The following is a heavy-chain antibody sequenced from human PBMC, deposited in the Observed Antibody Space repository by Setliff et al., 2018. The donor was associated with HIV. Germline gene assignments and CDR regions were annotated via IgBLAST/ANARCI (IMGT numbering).Heavy chain of an antibody. Sequence: SVKVSCKASGTSFNIYAISWVRQAPGQGLEWMGGIIPMFGTTDYAQKFQGRIMITTDESTTTAYMELSSLRSEDTAVYYCARYYYARRDGYNSYFDNWGQGTLGTVSS. CDR3: ARYYYARRDGYNSYFDN. CDR1: GTSFNIYA. D-gene: IGHD3-10*01. CDR2: IIPMFGTT. V-gene: IGHV1-69*05. J-gene: IGHJ4*02.